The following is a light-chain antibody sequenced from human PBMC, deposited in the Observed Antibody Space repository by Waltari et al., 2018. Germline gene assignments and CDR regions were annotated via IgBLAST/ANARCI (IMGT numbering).Light chain of an antibody. V-gene: IGKV3-15*01. Sequence: EIVMTQSPATLSVSPGERATLSCRASQSVSSNLAWYQQKPGQAPRLLIYGASTRATGIPAMFSGSGSWTEFTLTISSLQSEDFAVYYFQQYNNWPRTFGPGTKVDIK. CDR3: QQYNNWPRT. CDR1: QSVSSN. J-gene: IGKJ3*01. CDR2: GAS.